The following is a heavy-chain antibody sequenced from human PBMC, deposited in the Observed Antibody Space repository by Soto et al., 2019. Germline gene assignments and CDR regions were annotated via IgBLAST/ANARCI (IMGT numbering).Heavy chain of an antibody. CDR2: ISYDGSNK. CDR3: ARARSGSYFDY. D-gene: IGHD1-26*01. CDR1: GFTFSSYA. J-gene: IGHJ4*02. V-gene: IGHV3-30-3*01. Sequence: VQLVESGGGVVQPGRSLRLSCAASGFTFSSYAMHWVRQAPGKGLEWVAVISYDGSNKYYADSVKGRFTISRDNSKNTLYLQMNSLRAEDTAVYYCARARSGSYFDYWGQGTLVTVSS.